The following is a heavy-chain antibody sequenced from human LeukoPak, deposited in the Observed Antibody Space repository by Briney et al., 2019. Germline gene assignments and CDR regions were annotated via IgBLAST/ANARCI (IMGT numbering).Heavy chain of an antibody. V-gene: IGHV1-3*04. CDR2: INTGNDDT. D-gene: IGHD6-19*01. CDR3: ASTSRNNGWYYYYYGMDV. CDR1: GYTFTNYA. Sequence: ASVKVSCKASGYTFTNYAIHWVRQAPGQRLEWMGWINTGNDDTKYSQKFQGRVTITRDTSASTAFMDLSSLRSEDTAVYYCASTSRNNGWYYYYYGMDVWGQGTTVTVSS. J-gene: IGHJ6*02.